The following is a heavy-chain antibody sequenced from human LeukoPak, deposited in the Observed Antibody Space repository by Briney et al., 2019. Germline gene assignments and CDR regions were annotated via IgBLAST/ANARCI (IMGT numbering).Heavy chain of an antibody. CDR2: IIPIFGTA. CDR3: ARPRYGDYHWYFDL. CDR1: GGTFSSYA. Sequence: SVKVSCKASGGTFSSYAISWVRQAPGQGLEWMGGIIPIFGTANYAQKFQGGVTITTDESTSTAYMELSSLRSEDTAVYYCARPRYGDYHWYFDLWGRGTLVTVSS. D-gene: IGHD4-17*01. V-gene: IGHV1-69*05. J-gene: IGHJ2*01.